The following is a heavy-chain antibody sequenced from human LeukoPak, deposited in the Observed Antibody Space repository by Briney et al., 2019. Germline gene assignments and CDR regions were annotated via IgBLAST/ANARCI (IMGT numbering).Heavy chain of an antibody. CDR3: AREGHSSSSDY. CDR1: GFTFSSYW. D-gene: IGHD6-6*01. J-gene: IGHJ4*02. Sequence: GGSLRLSCAASGFTFSSYWMHWVRQAPGKGLVWVSRINSDGSSTSYADSVKGRFTISRDNAKNTLYLRVNSLRAEDTAVYYCAREGHSSSSDYWGQGTLVTVSS. V-gene: IGHV3-74*01. CDR2: INSDGSST.